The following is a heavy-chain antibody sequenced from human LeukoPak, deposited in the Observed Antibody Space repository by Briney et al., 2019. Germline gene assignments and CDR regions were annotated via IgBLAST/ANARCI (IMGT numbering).Heavy chain of an antibody. CDR1: GFIFSNFA. CDR2: TSGSGGST. CDR3: AKVIGQVVVVAFDC. Sequence: PGGSLRLSCAASGFIFSNFAMSWVRQARGKGLEWVSATSGSGGSTYYADSVKGRFTISRDNSKNTLYLQMNNLRGEDTATYYCAKVIGQVVVVAFDCWGQGTLVAVSS. D-gene: IGHD2-15*01. V-gene: IGHV3-23*01. J-gene: IGHJ4*02.